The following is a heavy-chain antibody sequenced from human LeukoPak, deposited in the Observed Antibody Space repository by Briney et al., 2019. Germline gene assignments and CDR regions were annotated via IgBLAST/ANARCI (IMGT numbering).Heavy chain of an antibody. CDR1: GYTFTASY. V-gene: IGHV1-2*02. J-gene: IGHJ5*02. CDR3: ARAPRVVIQYSWFDP. CDR2: INPNSGGT. Sequence: ASVKLSCKASGYTFTASYMHWVRQAPGQGLEWMGWINPNSGGTNYAKTFQGRVTMTRATSISTAYMELRRLRSDDTAVYYCARAPRVVIQYSWFDPWGQGTLVTVSS. D-gene: IGHD3-3*01.